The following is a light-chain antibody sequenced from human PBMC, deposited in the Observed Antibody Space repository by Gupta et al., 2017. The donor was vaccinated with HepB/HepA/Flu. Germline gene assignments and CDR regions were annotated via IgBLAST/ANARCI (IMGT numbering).Light chain of an antibody. J-gene: IGLJ2*01. V-gene: IGLV1-40*01. CDR1: SSNIGAHYD. CDR3: QSWDTSLSSVV. CDR2: DNN. Sequence: QSGLTPPPSVSGAPGQRVTISCTGSSSNIGAHYDVHWYQQLPKTAPKLLIYDNNRRPSGVPDRFSGSTSGTSASLAITGLQTEDAADYYCQSWDTSLSSVVFGGGTKVTVL.